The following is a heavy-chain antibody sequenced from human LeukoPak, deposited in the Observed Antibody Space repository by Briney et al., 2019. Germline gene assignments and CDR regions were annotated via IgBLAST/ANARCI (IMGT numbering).Heavy chain of an antibody. CDR1: GFTFRNYA. CDR3: ARVYGGSYHYYYYMDV. J-gene: IGHJ6*03. CDR2: INNGGENT. V-gene: IGHV3-23*01. D-gene: IGHD3-16*02. Sequence: GGSLRLSCAASGFTFRNYAMSRVRQAPGKGLAWVSSINNGGENTYYEDSVKGRFTISRDNYKNTLYFQMNSLRAEDTAVYFCARVYGGSYHYYYYMDVWGKGITVTVSS.